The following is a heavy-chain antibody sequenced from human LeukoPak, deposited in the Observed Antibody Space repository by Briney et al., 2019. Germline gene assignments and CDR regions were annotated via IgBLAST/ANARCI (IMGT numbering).Heavy chain of an antibody. CDR1: GGSINSDY. CDR3: ARGATVTTTAFDY. Sequence: SETLSLTCTVSGGSINSDYWSWSRQPPGKGLEWIGYMYDRGRTNYNPPLKSRLTISVDPSKNPFSLILSSVTAADTAMYYCARGATVTTTAFDYWGQGTLVTVSS. CDR2: MYDRGRT. D-gene: IGHD4-17*01. J-gene: IGHJ4*02. V-gene: IGHV4-59*01.